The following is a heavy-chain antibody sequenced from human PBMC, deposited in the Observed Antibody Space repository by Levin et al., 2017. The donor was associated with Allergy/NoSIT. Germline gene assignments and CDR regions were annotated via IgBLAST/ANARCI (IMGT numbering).Heavy chain of an antibody. V-gene: IGHV3-9*01. CDR1: GFTFDDYA. D-gene: IGHD6-13*01. J-gene: IGHJ4*02. CDR2: ISWNSGSI. Sequence: GGSLRLSCAASGFTFDDYAMHWVRQAPGKGLEWVSGISWNSGSIGYADSVKGRFTISRDNAKNSLYLQMNSLRAEDTALYYCAKDEGSSWYGGGGFDYWGQGTLVTVSS. CDR3: AKDEGSSWYGGGGFDY.